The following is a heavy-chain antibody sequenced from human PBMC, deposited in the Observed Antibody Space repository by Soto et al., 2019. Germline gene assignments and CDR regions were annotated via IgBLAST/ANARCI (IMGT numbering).Heavy chain of an antibody. CDR2: IYPGDSDT. Sequence: PGESLKISCKGFGYTFTRYWIAWVRQMPGKGLEWVGIIYPGDSDTRYSPSFQGQVTISVDKSINTAYLQWSSLTASDTAIYYCAKRHCSSTRCYDAVDVWGQGTTVTVSS. J-gene: IGHJ6*02. V-gene: IGHV5-51*01. CDR3: AKRHCSSTRCYDAVDV. D-gene: IGHD2-2*01. CDR1: GYTFTRYW.